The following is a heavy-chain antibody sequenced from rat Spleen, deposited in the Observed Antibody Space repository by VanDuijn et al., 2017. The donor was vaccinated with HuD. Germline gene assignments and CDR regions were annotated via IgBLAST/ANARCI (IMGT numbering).Heavy chain of an antibody. CDR3: ARHGLGDWFAY. J-gene: IGHJ3*01. D-gene: IGHD4-6*01. CDR2: ISTGGGNT. V-gene: IGHV5-25*01. CDR1: GFTXSHYX. Sequence: EVQLVESGGGLVQPGXXMKLSCXASGFTXSHYXXAWXXQAQKXGLXXVASISTGGGNTYYRDSVKGRFTISRDNAKSTLYLQMDSLRSEDTATYYCARHGLGDWFAYWGQGTLVTVSS.